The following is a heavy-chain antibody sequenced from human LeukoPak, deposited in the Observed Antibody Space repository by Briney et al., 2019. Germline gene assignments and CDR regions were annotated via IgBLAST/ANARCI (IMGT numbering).Heavy chain of an antibody. CDR3: SRDPTYYLRYGYFDY. Sequence: PGGSLRLSCVASGFTFSSYWMSWVRQAPGKGLEWVANVKQDGSEKYYVDSVKGRFTISRDNAKNSLYLQMNSLRVEDTAVYYCSRDPTYYLRYGYFDYWGQGALVTVSS. CDR2: VKQDGSEK. D-gene: IGHD1-26*01. J-gene: IGHJ4*02. V-gene: IGHV3-7*01. CDR1: GFTFSSYW.